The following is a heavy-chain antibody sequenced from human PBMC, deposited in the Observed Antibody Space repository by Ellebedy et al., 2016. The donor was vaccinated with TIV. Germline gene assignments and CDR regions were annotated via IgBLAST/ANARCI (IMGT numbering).Heavy chain of an antibody. D-gene: IGHD1-14*01. CDR3: ARGGRKTSYFWQY. V-gene: IGHV3-7*03. Sequence: GESLKISCAASGLVFSDYCMTWLRVSPGKGPEWVATIPSDGIEKSYADSVKGRFTVPRDNTENSMYLQMNSLRADDTGVYYCARGGRKTSYFWQYWGQGTPLTVSP. J-gene: IGHJ4*02. CDR1: GLVFSDYC. CDR2: IPSDGIEK.